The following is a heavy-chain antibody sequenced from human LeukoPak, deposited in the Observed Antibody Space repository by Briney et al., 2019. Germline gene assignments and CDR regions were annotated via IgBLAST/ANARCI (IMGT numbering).Heavy chain of an antibody. CDR3: ASGSGSYRTPYYYMDF. CDR2: IYSGGST. Sequence: GGSLRLSCAASGFTVSSNYMSWVRQAPGKGLEWVSVIYSGGSTYYADSVKGRFTISRDNSKNTLYLQMNSLRAEDTAVYYCASGSGSYRTPYYYMDFWGTGTTVTVSS. V-gene: IGHV3-53*01. CDR1: GFTVSSNY. J-gene: IGHJ6*03. D-gene: IGHD3-10*01.